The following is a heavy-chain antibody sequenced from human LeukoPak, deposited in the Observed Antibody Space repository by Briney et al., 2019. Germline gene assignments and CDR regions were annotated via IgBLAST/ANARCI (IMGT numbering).Heavy chain of an antibody. D-gene: IGHD3-9*01. J-gene: IGHJ4*02. CDR1: GGSFSGYY. V-gene: IGHV4-34*01. CDR2: INHSGST. CDR3: ARKTYFDIFAGYQPPPYFDY. Sequence: SETLSLTCAVYGGSFSGYYWSWIRQPPGKGLEWIGEINHSGSTNYNPSLKSRVTISVDTSKNQFSLKLSSVTAADTAVYYCARKTYFDIFAGYQPPPYFDYWGQGTLATVSS.